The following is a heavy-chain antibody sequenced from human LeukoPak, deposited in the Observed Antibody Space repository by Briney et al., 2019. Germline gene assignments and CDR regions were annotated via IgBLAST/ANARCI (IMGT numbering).Heavy chain of an antibody. Sequence: GSLRLSCVASGFPFSSYWMTWVRQPPGKGLEWIGEIYHSGSTNYNPSLKSRVTISVDKSKNQFSLKLSSVTAADTAVYYCARVGSSGWAWGQGTLVTVSS. V-gene: IGHV4-4*02. J-gene: IGHJ4*02. D-gene: IGHD6-19*01. CDR1: GFPFSSYW. CDR3: ARVGSSGWA. CDR2: IYHSGST.